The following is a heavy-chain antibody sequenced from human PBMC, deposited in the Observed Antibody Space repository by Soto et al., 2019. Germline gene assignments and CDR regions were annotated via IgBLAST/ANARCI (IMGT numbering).Heavy chain of an antibody. CDR3: ARTIFYAFDI. CDR1: GGSISSGGYS. D-gene: IGHD3-3*01. J-gene: IGHJ3*02. CDR2: IYHSGST. Sequence: QLQLQESGSGLVKPSQTLSLTCAVSGGSISSGGYSWSWIRQPPGKGLEWIGYIYHSGSTYYNPSLKSRVSIAVDRSKNQLSLKLSSVTAADTAVYYCARTIFYAFDIWGQGTMVTVSS. V-gene: IGHV4-30-2*01.